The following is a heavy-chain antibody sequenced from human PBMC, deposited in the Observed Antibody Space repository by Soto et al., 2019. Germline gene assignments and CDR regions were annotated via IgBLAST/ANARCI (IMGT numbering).Heavy chain of an antibody. CDR2: ISAYNGNT. CDR1: GYTLTELS. Sequence: ASVKVSCKVSGYTLTELSMHWVRQAPGKGLEWMGWISAYNGNTNYAQKLQGRVTMTTDTSTSTAYMELRSLRSDDTAVYYCARDRRIAAAGTRFDYWGQGTLVTVSS. V-gene: IGHV1-18*01. D-gene: IGHD6-13*01. J-gene: IGHJ4*02. CDR3: ARDRRIAAAGTRFDY.